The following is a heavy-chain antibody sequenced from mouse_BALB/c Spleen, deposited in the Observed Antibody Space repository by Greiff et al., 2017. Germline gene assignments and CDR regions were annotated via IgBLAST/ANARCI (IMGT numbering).Heavy chain of an antibody. CDR2: INSNGGST. Sequence: EVQLVESGGGLVQPGGSLKLSCAASGFTFSSYGMSWVRQTPDKRLELVATINSNGGSTYYPDSVKGRFTTSRDYAKNTLYLQMSSLKSEDTAMYYCARNYDGYPYYFDYWGQGTTLTVSS. J-gene: IGHJ2*01. D-gene: IGHD2-3*01. V-gene: IGHV5-6-3*01. CDR1: GFTFSSYG. CDR3: ARNYDGYPYYFDY.